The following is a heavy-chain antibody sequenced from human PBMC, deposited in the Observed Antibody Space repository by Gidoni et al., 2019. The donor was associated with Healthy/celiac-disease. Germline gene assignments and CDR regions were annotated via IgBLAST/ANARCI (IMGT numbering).Heavy chain of an antibody. CDR1: GFTFSSYS. V-gene: IGHV3-48*02. D-gene: IGHD6-13*01. Sequence: EVQLVESGGGLVQPGGSLRLSCAASGFTFSSYSMNWVRQAPGKGLEWVSYISSSSSTIYYADSVKGRFTISRDNAKNSLYLQMNSLRDEDTAVYYCARDARTRGSWYPLGYWGQGTLVTVSS. CDR3: ARDARTRGSWYPLGY. J-gene: IGHJ4*02. CDR2: ISSSSSTI.